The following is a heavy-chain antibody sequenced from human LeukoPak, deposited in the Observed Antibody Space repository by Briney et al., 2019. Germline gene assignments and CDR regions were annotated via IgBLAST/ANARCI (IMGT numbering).Heavy chain of an antibody. D-gene: IGHD7-27*01. CDR2: IYYVGNT. V-gene: IGHV4-30-4*01. Sequence: SQTLSLTCTVSGGSISSGDYYWSWIRQPPGKGLEWLAYIYYVGNTYYNPSLKSRLSISANTSKNHFSLNLSSVTAADTAIYYCARFSTRLTGERIGAFDLWGQGTMVTVSS. CDR3: ARFSTRLTGERIGAFDL. J-gene: IGHJ3*01. CDR1: GGSISSGDYY.